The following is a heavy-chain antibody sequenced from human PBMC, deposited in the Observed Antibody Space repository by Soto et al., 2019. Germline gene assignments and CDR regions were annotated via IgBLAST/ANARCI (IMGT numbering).Heavy chain of an antibody. CDR3: ARGDFWSGYLYFDY. D-gene: IGHD3-3*01. CDR1: GFTFSSYG. V-gene: IGHV3-33*01. J-gene: IGHJ4*02. CDR2: IWYDGSNK. Sequence: GGSLRLSCAASGFTFSSYGMHWVRQAPGKGLEWVAVIWYDGSNKYYADSVKGRFTISRDNSKNTLYLQMNSLRAEDTAVYYCARGDFWSGYLYFDYWGQGTLVTAPQ.